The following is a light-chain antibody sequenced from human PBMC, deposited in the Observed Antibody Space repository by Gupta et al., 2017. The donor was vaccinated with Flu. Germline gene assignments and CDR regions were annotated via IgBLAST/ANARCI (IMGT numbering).Light chain of an antibody. CDR3: MQAQQTPRT. CDR2: LGS. J-gene: IGKJ5*01. Sequence: DIVMTQSPLSLPVTPGEPASISCRSSQSLLHSSGYNYLGWYLQKPGQSPQLLNYLGSNRASGVPDRFSGGGSGKDFTLKISRVEAEDVGVYYCMQAQQTPRTFGKGTRLEIK. CDR1: QSLLHSSGYNY. V-gene: IGKV2-28*01.